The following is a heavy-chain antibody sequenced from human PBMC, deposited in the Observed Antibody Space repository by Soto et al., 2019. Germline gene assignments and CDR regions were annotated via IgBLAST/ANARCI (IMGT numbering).Heavy chain of an antibody. CDR1: GFTFISYW. CDR3: ARDRITGTPRVYYYYGMDV. Sequence: GGSLRLSCAASGFTFISYWMSWVRQAPGKGLEWVANIKQDGSEKYYVDSVKGRFTISRDNAKNSLYLQMNSLRAEDTAMYYCARDRITGTPRVYYYYGMDVWGQGTTVTVSS. V-gene: IGHV3-7*01. J-gene: IGHJ6*02. D-gene: IGHD1-7*01. CDR2: IKQDGSEK.